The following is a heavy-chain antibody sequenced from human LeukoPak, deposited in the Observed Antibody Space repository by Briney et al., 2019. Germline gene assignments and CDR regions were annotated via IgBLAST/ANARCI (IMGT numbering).Heavy chain of an antibody. J-gene: IGHJ6*02. D-gene: IGHD4-11*01. V-gene: IGHV4-59*08. Sequence: SQTLSLTCTVSGGSISSYYWSWIRQPPGKGLEWIGYIYYSGSTNYNPSLKSRVTISVDTSKNQFSLKLSSVTAADTAVYYCARTTVDYGMDVWGQGTRVTVSS. CDR1: GGSISSYY. CDR3: ARTTVDYGMDV. CDR2: IYYSGST.